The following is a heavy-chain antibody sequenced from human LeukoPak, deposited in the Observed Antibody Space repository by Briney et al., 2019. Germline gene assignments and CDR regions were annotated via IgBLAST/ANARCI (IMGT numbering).Heavy chain of an antibody. D-gene: IGHD6-19*01. Sequence: GSLRLSCAASGFTFSSYAMSWVRQAPGKGLEWVSVIYSGGSTYYADSVKGRFTISRDNSKNTLYLQMNSLRAEDTAVYYCARVGAVAGKGLDYWGQGTLVTVSS. CDR1: GFTFSSYA. J-gene: IGHJ4*02. CDR2: IYSGGST. V-gene: IGHV3-66*01. CDR3: ARVGAVAGKGLDY.